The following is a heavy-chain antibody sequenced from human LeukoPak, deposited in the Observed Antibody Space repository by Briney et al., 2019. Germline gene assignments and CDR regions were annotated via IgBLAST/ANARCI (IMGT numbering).Heavy chain of an antibody. D-gene: IGHD6-6*01. CDR1: GFTFSSYS. J-gene: IGHJ4*02. CDR2: ISSSSSSYI. CDR3: ARVLSPYSSSYGY. Sequence: GGSLRLSCAASGFTFSSYSMNWVRQAPGKGLEWVSSISSSSSSYIYYADSVKGRFTISRDNAKNSLYLQMNSLRAEDTAVYYCARVLSPYSSSYGYWGQGTLVTVSS. V-gene: IGHV3-21*01.